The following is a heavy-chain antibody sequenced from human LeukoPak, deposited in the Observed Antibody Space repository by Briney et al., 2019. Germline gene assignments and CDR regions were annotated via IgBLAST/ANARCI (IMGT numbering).Heavy chain of an antibody. V-gene: IGHV4-61*01. D-gene: IGHD1-26*01. Sequence: PSETLSLTCTVSGGSVSSGSYYWSWIRQPPGKGPEWIGYIYYSGSTNYNPSLKSRVTISVDTSKNQFPLKLSSVTAADTAVYYCARDLVGAKTAFDIWGQGTMVTVSS. CDR3: ARDLVGAKTAFDI. J-gene: IGHJ3*02. CDR1: GGSVSSGSYY. CDR2: IYYSGST.